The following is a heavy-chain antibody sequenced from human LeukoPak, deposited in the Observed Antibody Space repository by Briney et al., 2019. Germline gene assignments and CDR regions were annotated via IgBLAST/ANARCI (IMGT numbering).Heavy chain of an antibody. CDR1: GFTFISYA. V-gene: IGHV3-23*01. CDR3: AKESPVFDY. CDR2: ISGSGGRT. J-gene: IGHJ4*02. Sequence: PGGSLRLSCAASGFTFISYAMSWVRPAPGKGLEWVSVISGSGGRTHYADSAKGRFTISRDNSKNRLYLQMSSLRAEDTAVYYCAKESPVFDYWGQGTLVTVSS.